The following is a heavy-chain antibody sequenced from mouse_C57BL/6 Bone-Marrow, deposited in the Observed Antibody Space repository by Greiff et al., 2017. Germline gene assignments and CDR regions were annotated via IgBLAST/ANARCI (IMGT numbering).Heavy chain of an antibody. CDR1: GYTFTSYT. D-gene: IGHD1-1*01. Sequence: QVQLQQPGTELVKPGASVKLSCKASGYTFTSYTMHWVKQRPGQGLEWIGNIHPSHGGTNYNAKFQNKATLTVDKSSSTAYMQLSTLTSADSAVYDCENFISTAWSWFDCWGQGTTLTVSS. V-gene: IGHV1-53*01. CDR2: IHPSHGGT. CDR3: ENFISTAWSWFDC. J-gene: IGHJ2*01.